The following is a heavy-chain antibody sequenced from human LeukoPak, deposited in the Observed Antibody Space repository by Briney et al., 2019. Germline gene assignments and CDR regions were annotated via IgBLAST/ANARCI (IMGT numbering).Heavy chain of an antibody. Sequence: ASVKVSCKASGYSFTSYGITWVRQAPGQGLEWTGWINPYNGNTNYAQKLRGRVTMTTDTSTSTAYMDLRSLRSDDTAVYYCARERSGWFFSNWGQGTLVTVSS. CDR3: ARERSGWFFSN. D-gene: IGHD6-19*01. CDR2: INPYNGNT. V-gene: IGHV1-18*01. J-gene: IGHJ4*02. CDR1: GYSFTSYG.